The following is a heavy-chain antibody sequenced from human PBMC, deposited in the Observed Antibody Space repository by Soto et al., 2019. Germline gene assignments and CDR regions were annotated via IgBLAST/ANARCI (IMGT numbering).Heavy chain of an antibody. V-gene: IGHV3-23*01. CDR3: AKDDYYYGSGSSSTFDY. J-gene: IGHJ4*02. CDR2: ISGSGGST. CDR1: GFTFSSYA. Sequence: EVQLLESGGGLVQPGGSLRLSCAASGFTFSSYAMSWVRQAPGKGLEWVSAISGSGGSTYYADSVKGRFTISRDNSKNTLYLQMNSLRAEDTAVYYCAKDDYYYGSGSSSTFDYWGQGTLVTVSS. D-gene: IGHD3-10*01.